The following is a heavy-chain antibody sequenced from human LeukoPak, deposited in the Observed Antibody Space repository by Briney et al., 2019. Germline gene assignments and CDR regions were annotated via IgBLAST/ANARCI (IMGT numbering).Heavy chain of an antibody. CDR3: ARLDASGLDY. CDR1: GFTFSSYE. D-gene: IGHD6-19*01. V-gene: IGHV3-48*03. Sequence: GGSLRLSCAASGFTFSSYEMNWVRQAPGKGLEWVSYISGSGSTIYYADCVKGRFNISRDNAKNSLYLQMNSLRADDTAVYYCARLDASGLDYWGQGTLVTVSS. J-gene: IGHJ4*02. CDR2: ISGSGSTI.